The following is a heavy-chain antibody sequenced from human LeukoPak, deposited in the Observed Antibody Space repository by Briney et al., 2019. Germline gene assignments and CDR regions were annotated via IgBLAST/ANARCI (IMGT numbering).Heavy chain of an antibody. CDR3: ARARVVTQDFDY. V-gene: IGHV4-59*01. CDR2: ISHSGNT. D-gene: IGHD4-23*01. CDR1: GGSTSDYY. Sequence: SETLSLTCTVSGGSTSDYYWSWIQQPPGKGLEWIGFISHSGNTNYNPSLKSRVTISIDTSKRQFSLNLSSVIAADTAVYYCARARVVTQDFDYWGQGTLVTVSP. J-gene: IGHJ4*02.